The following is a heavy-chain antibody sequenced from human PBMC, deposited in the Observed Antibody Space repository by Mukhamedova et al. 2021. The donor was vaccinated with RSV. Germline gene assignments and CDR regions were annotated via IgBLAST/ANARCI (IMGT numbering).Heavy chain of an antibody. Sequence: AEYMGGRFTISRDNSKNTLSLQMNSVRAEDTAVYYCARDPPASGFSFAHWGQGTLVTVSS. J-gene: IGHJ4*02. V-gene: IGHV3-30*07. D-gene: IGHD3-22*01. CDR3: ARDPPASGFSFAH.